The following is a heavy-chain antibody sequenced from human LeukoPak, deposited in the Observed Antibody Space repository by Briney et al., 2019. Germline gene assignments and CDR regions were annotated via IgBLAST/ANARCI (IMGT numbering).Heavy chain of an antibody. CDR1: GFTFSNYY. Sequence: GGSLRLSCEASGFTFSNYYMSWIRQAPGKGLEWVSHIKGNGATTYYADSVKGRFTISRDNAKNSLYLQMSSLRAEDTAVYYCAELGITMIGGVWGRGTTVTISS. V-gene: IGHV3-11*04. D-gene: IGHD3-10*02. CDR2: IKGNGATT. CDR3: AELGITMIGGV. J-gene: IGHJ6*04.